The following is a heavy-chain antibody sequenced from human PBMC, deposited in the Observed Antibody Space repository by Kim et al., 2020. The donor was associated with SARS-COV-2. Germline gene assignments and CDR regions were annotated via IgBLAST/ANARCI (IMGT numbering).Heavy chain of an antibody. CDR2: IVVGSGNT. CDR3: AAVGETTVTTVYNWFDP. CDR1: GFTFTSSA. D-gene: IGHD4-4*01. Sequence: SVKVSCKASGFTFTSSAVQWVRQARGQRLEWIGWIVVGSGNTNYAQKFQERVTITRDMSTSTAYMELSSLRSEDTAVYYCAAVGETTVTTVYNWFDPWGQGTLVTVSS. J-gene: IGHJ5*02. V-gene: IGHV1-58*01.